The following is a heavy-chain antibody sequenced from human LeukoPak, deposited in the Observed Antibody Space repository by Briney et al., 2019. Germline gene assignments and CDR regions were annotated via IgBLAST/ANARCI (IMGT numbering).Heavy chain of an antibody. CDR2: ISYDGSNK. V-gene: IGHV3-30*03. Sequence: GRSLRLSCAASGFTFSSYGMHWVRQAPGKGLEWVAVISYDGSNKYYADSVKGRFTISRDNSKNTLYLQMNSLRAEDTAVYYCARGEGSGSDDYYYGMDVWGQGTTVTVSS. D-gene: IGHD5-12*01. J-gene: IGHJ6*02. CDR1: GFTFSSYG. CDR3: ARGEGSGSDDYYYGMDV.